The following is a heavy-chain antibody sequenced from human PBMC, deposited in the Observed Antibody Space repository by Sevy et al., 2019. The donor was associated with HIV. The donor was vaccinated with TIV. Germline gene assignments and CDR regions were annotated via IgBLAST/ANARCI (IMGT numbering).Heavy chain of an antibody. CDR2: ISGSSGYT. D-gene: IGHD3-22*01. CDR3: AKDRDYDSGGYKGYFFDS. CDR1: GFTFSGYA. Sequence: GGSLRLSYAASGFTFSGYAMSWVRQAPGKGLEWVSAISGSSGYTYYAHSVEGRFTIARDNSRNTLYLQMNSLSAEDTALYYCAKDRDYDSGGYKGYFFDSWGQGTLVTVSS. V-gene: IGHV3-23*01. J-gene: IGHJ4*02.